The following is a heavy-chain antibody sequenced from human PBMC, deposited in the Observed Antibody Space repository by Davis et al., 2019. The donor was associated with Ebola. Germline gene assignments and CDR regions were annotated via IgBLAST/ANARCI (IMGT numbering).Heavy chain of an antibody. CDR3: TRVRDYYDRNDYHAAVMDY. J-gene: IGHJ4*02. V-gene: IGHV1-18*04. Sequence: ASVKVSCKTSGYSFATYYISWVRQAPGQGLEWLGWVSPYNGVTNYAQKVQGRVTMTKDTSTTTVYMDLRSLTSDDTAVYYCTRVRDYYDRNDYHAAVMDYWGQGTLVTVSS. CDR1: GYSFATYY. CDR2: VSPYNGVT. D-gene: IGHD3-22*01.